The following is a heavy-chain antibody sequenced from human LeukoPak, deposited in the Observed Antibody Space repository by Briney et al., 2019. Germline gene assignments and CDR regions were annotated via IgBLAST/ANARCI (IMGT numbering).Heavy chain of an antibody. Sequence: GSLRLSCAASGFTFSSYAMHWVRQAPGKGLEWVAIISYDGSSKYYVDSVKGRFTISRDNSKNTLYLQMSSLRPEDTAVYYCALTDYGDYWGQGTLVTVSS. CDR3: ALTDYGDY. D-gene: IGHD4-17*01. CDR2: ISYDGSSK. CDR1: GFTFSSYA. V-gene: IGHV3-30*04. J-gene: IGHJ4*02.